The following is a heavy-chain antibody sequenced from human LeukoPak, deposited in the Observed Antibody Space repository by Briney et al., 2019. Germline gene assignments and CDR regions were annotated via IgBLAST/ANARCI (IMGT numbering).Heavy chain of an antibody. Sequence: GGPLRLSCEASGFIFSRYAIHWFRQAPATGLEWVAVVWSDGTREYYIDSVKGRFTISRDNSKNTLYLQMNSLRAEDTAVYSCARGVAENGNPNYFDPWGRGTLVTVSS. V-gene: IGHV3-33*01. CDR2: VWSDGTRE. CDR3: ARGVAENGNPNYFDP. CDR1: GFIFSRYA. D-gene: IGHD6-13*01. J-gene: IGHJ5*02.